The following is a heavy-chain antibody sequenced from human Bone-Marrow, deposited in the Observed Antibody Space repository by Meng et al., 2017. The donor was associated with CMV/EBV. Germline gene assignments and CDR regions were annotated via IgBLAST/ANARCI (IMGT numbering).Heavy chain of an antibody. V-gene: IGHV1-69*10. CDR3: ARDPGYCSSTSYYYYYGMDV. Sequence: SVKVSCKASGGTFSSYAISWVRQAPGQGLEWMGGIIPILGIANYAQKFQGRVTITADKSTSTAYMERSSLRSEDTAEYYCARDPGYCSSTSYYYYYGMDVWGQGTTVTVSS. CDR2: IIPILGIA. CDR1: GGTFSSYA. J-gene: IGHJ6*02. D-gene: IGHD2-2*01.